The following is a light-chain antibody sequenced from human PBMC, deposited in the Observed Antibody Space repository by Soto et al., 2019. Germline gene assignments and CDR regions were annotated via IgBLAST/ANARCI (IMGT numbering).Light chain of an antibody. J-gene: IGKJ1*01. Sequence: IQMTQSPSSLSATIQDIVTITCRASQRIRTSLNWYQHKPGKAPKLLIYDASSLESGVPSRFSGSGSGTDFTLTISCLQSEDFATYYCQQYYSYSWTFGLGAKV. CDR1: QRIRTS. CDR3: QQYYSYSWT. V-gene: IGKV1-13*02. CDR2: DAS.